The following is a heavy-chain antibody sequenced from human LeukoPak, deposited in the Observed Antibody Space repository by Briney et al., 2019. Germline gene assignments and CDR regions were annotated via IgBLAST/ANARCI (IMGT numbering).Heavy chain of an antibody. J-gene: IGHJ4*02. V-gene: IGHV1-2*06. CDR1: GYTFTAHY. CDR3: ATLLRFYDSSGYYRIYFDY. CDR2: INPDSGGT. Sequence: ASVKVSCKASGYTFTAHYIHWVRQAPGQRLEWMGRINPDSGGTNYAQKFQDRVTMTEDTSTDTAYMELSSLRSEDTAVYYCATLLRFYDSSGYYRIYFDYWGQGTLVTVSS. D-gene: IGHD3-22*01.